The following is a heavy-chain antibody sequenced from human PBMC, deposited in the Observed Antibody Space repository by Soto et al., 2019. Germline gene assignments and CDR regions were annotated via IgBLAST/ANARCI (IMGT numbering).Heavy chain of an antibody. J-gene: IGHJ6*02. V-gene: IGHV3-33*01. CDR1: GFTFSSYG. CDR3: SRASPVDIVATSVGYYYYYGMDV. D-gene: IGHD5-12*01. CDR2: IWYDGSNK. Sequence: PGGSLRLSCAASGFTFSSYGMHWVRQAPGKGLEWVAVIWYDGSNKYYADSVKGRFTISRDNSKNTLYLQMNSLRAEDTSVYYCSRASPVDIVATSVGYYYYYGMDVWGQGTTVTVSS.